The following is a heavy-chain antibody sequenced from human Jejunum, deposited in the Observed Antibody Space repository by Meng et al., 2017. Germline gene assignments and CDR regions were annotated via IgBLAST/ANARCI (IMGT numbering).Heavy chain of an antibody. CDR2: ISSSGGSI. D-gene: IGHD3-3*01. CDR3: ARRVARGAFDN. CDR1: GFTFNSYE. J-gene: IGHJ3*02. Sequence: GESLKISCAASGFTFNSYEMTWVRQAPGKGLEWVSYISSSGGSIYYADSVKGRFTISRDNGKNSLYLQMNSLSAEDTAVYYCARRVARGAFDNWGQGTMVTVSS. V-gene: IGHV3-48*03.